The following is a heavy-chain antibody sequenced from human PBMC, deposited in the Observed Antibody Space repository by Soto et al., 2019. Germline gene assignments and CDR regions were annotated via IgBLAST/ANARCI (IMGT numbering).Heavy chain of an antibody. V-gene: IGHV1-69*06. CDR2: IIPIFGTA. CDR1: GGTFSSYA. J-gene: IGHJ4*02. D-gene: IGHD3-22*01. CDR3: ARGSFFYDSSGYYPYYFDY. Sequence: QVQLVQSGAEVKKPGSSVKVSCKASGGTFSSYAISWVRQAPGQGLEWMGGIIPIFGTANYAQKFQGRVTITADKSTSTAYMELSSLRSEDTAVYYCARGSFFYDSSGYYPYYFDYWGQGTLVTVSS.